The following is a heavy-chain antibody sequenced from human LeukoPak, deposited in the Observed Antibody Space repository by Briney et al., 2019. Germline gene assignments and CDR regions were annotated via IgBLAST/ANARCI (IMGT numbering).Heavy chain of an antibody. Sequence: PGGSLRLSCVASGFPFSSYWMTWVRQAPGKGLEWVANIKQDGSKKSYVDSVKGRFTISRDNAKNSLYLQMNSLRAEDTALYYCARDSSGWFFDYWGQGTLVTVSS. D-gene: IGHD6-19*01. CDR3: ARDSSGWFFDY. V-gene: IGHV3-7*03. CDR2: IKQDGSKK. J-gene: IGHJ4*02. CDR1: GFPFSSYW.